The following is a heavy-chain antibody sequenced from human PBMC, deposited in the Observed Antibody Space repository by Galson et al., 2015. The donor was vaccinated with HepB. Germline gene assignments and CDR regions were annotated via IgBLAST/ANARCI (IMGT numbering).Heavy chain of an antibody. J-gene: IGHJ4*02. CDR1: GYTFTKHA. D-gene: IGHD3-9*01. Sequence: SVKVSCKASGYTFTKHAINWLRQAPGQGLEWLGWIDPNTGSPTYAQGFTGRFVLSLDTSVSTTYLQINSLEAEDTAVYYCVRDNYFERATTFDLWGQGTLVTVSS. CDR2: IDPNTGSP. CDR3: VRDNYFERATTFDL. V-gene: IGHV7-4-1*02.